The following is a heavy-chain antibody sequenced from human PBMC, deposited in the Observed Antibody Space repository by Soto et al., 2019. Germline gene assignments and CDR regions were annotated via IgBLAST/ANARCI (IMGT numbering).Heavy chain of an antibody. CDR1: GFTFSSYG. J-gene: IGHJ4*02. CDR3: AKGVTPTHGGWYSY. V-gene: IGHV3-30*18. CDR2: ISYDGSNK. D-gene: IGHD6-19*01. Sequence: GGSLRLSCAASGFTFSSYGMHWVRQAPGKGLEWVAVISYDGSNKYYADSVKGRFTISRDNSKNTLYLQMNSPRAEDTAVYYCAKGVTPTHGGWYSYWGQGTLVTVSS.